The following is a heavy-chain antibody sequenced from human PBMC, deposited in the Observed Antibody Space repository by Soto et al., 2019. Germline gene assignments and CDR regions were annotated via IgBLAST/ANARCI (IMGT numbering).Heavy chain of an antibody. J-gene: IGHJ3*02. CDR2: IIPIFGTA. D-gene: IGHD1-26*01. CDR3: ARAADKSWELHNNDAFDI. CDR1: GGTFSSYA. V-gene: IGHV1-69*13. Sequence: ASVKVSCKASGGTFSSYAISWVRQAPGQGLEWMGGIIPIFGTANYAQKLQGRVTITADESTSTAYMELSSLRSEDTAVYYCARAADKSWELHNNDAFDIWGQGTMVTVSS.